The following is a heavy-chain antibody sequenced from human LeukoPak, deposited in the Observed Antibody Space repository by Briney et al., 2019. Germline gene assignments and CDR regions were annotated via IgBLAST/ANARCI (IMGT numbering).Heavy chain of an antibody. J-gene: IGHJ4*02. CDR3: ARDSGLRWNSIDC. Sequence: GGSLRLSCAASGFTFSSYSMNWVRQAPGKGLEWVSSISSSSSYIYYADSVKGRFTISRDNAKNSLYLQMNSLRAEDTAVYYCARDSGLRWNSIDCWGQGTLVTGSS. CDR2: ISSSSSYI. CDR1: GFTFSSYS. V-gene: IGHV3-21*01. D-gene: IGHD4-23*01.